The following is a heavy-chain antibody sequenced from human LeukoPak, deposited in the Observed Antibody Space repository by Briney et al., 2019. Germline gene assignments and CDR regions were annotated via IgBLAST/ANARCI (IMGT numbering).Heavy chain of an antibody. CDR1: GGSISSGGYY. V-gene: IGHV4-31*11. CDR2: IYYSGST. CDR3: AREPLYCSGGSCYRTYYFDY. Sequence: SETLSLTWAVSGGSISSGGYYWSWIRQHPGKGLEWIGYIYYSGSTYYNPSLKSRVTISVDTSKNQFSLKLSSVTAADTAVYYCAREPLYCSGGSCYRTYYFDYWGQGTLVTVSS. J-gene: IGHJ4*02. D-gene: IGHD2-15*01.